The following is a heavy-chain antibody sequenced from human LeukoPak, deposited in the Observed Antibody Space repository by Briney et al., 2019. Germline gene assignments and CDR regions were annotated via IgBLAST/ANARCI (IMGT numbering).Heavy chain of an antibody. J-gene: IGHJ4*02. CDR3: AKDRYDSSGYYWAQDY. D-gene: IGHD3-22*01. Sequence: GGSLRLSCAASGFTFSSYGMHWVRQAPGKGLEWVTFIRYDGSHKYYADSVKGGFTISRDNSKNTLYLQMNSLRAEDTALYYCAKDRYDSSGYYWAQDYWGQGTLVTVSS. CDR1: GFTFSSYG. V-gene: IGHV3-30*02. CDR2: IRYDGSHK.